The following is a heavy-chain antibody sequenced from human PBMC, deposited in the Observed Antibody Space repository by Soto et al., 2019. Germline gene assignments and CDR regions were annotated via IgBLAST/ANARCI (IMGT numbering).Heavy chain of an antibody. Sequence: EVQLLESGGGLVQPGGSLRLSCAASGFSFSNFDMCWVRQSPGKGLEWVAGISHDATRPYHANSVKGRFTISRDNSKNTLFLQINSLRVEDTAIYCCANDAPRRSGWFYFDYWGQGIVVTVSS. D-gene: IGHD6-19*01. CDR3: ANDAPRRSGWFYFDY. CDR1: GFSFSNFD. CDR2: ISHDATRP. J-gene: IGHJ4*02. V-gene: IGHV3-23*01.